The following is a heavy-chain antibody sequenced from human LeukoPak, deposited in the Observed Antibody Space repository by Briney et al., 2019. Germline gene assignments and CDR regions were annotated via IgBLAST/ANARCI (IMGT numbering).Heavy chain of an antibody. V-gene: IGHV3-43*02. CDR3: AKDISKYGSGSYHYYGMDV. CDR2: ISGDGGST. D-gene: IGHD3-10*01. CDR1: GFSFDDYA. J-gene: IGHJ6*02. Sequence: PGGSLRLSCAASGFSFDDYAMHWVRQAPGKGLEWVPLISGDGGSTYYADSVKGRFTISRDNSKNSLYLQMNSLRTEDTALYYCAKDISKYGSGSYHYYGMDVWGQGTTVTVSS.